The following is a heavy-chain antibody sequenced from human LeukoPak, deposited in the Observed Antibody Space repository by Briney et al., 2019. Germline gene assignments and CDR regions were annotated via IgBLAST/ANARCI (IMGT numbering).Heavy chain of an antibody. Sequence: SETLSLTCTVSGGSISRNSDYWGWIRQPPGKGLEWIGSIYYGGSTYYNPSLKSRVTISVDTSKNQFSLKLSSVTAADTAVYYCARDALMVRGALVAFDIWGQGTMVTVSS. D-gene: IGHD3-10*01. J-gene: IGHJ3*02. CDR1: GGSISRNSDY. CDR3: ARDALMVRGALVAFDI. CDR2: IYYGGST. V-gene: IGHV4-39*07.